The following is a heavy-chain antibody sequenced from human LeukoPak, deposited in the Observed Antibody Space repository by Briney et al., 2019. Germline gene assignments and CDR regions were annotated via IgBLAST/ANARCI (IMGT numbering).Heavy chain of an antibody. Sequence: ASVKVSCKASGYTFTGYYIHWVRQAPGQGLQWMGWTNPNTGGTNYAQKFQGRITMTRDTSISTAYMDLSRLTSDDTAVYYCARDPCSGGSCHLYHFDYWGQGTLVTVSS. CDR1: GYTFTGYY. V-gene: IGHV1-2*02. CDR3: ARDPCSGGSCHLYHFDY. CDR2: TNPNTGGT. J-gene: IGHJ4*02. D-gene: IGHD2-15*01.